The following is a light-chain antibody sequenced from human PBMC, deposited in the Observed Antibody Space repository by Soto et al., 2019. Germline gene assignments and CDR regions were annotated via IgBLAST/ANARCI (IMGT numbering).Light chain of an antibody. CDR2: DVT. Sequence: QSALTQPRSVSGSPGQSVTISCTGTSSDVGAYNYVSWYQHHPGKAPKLVIYDVTKRPSGVPDRFAGSKSGNTASLTISGLQAEDEADYYCCSYAGSSLRVFGGGTKVTVL. V-gene: IGLV2-11*01. J-gene: IGLJ3*02. CDR1: SSDVGAYNY. CDR3: CSYAGSSLRV.